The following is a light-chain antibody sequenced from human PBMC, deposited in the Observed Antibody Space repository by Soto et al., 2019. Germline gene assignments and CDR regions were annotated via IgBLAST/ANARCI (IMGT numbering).Light chain of an antibody. CDR1: TGEVTSGHY. CDR2: STS. Sequence: QAVVTQEPSLTVSPGGTVTLTCASSTGEVTSGHYPNWVQQNPGQVPKSLIYSTSDKHSWTPARFSGSLLGGKASLTLSSVQADDEADYYCLLYYGGALGVFGGGTKVTVL. J-gene: IGLJ2*01. CDR3: LLYYGGALGV. V-gene: IGLV7-43*01.